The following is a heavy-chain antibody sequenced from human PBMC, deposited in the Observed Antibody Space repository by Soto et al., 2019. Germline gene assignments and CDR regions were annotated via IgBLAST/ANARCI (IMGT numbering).Heavy chain of an antibody. J-gene: IGHJ4*02. D-gene: IGHD2-15*01. CDR1: GFTFSNYW. V-gene: IGHV3-74*01. Sequence: EVQLVESGGGLVQPGGSLRLSCAAPGFTFSNYWMHWVRQVPGKGLVWVSRINVDGTYRSYADFAKGRFTISRDNAKNTVYLQMNSLSAEDTAVYYCARDFTPALNPGDDFDYWGQGTLVTVSS. CDR2: INVDGTYR. CDR3: ARDFTPALNPGDDFDY.